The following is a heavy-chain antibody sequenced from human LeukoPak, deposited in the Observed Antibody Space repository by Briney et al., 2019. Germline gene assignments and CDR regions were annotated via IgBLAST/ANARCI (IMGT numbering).Heavy chain of an antibody. J-gene: IGHJ4*02. CDR2: IYHSGST. CDR1: GGSFSGYY. V-gene: IGHV4-34*01. Sequence: SETLSLTCAVYGGSFSGYYWSWIRQPPGKGLQWIGSIYHSGSTYYNPSLKSRVTISVDTSKNQFSLKLSSVTAADTAVYYCARGIDYGGNSAWGQGTLVTVSS. CDR3: ARGIDYGGNSA. D-gene: IGHD4-23*01.